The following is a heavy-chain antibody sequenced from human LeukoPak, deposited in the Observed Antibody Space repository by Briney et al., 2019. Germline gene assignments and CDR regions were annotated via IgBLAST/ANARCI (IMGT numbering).Heavy chain of an antibody. V-gene: IGHV3-74*01. CDR2: INSVVNST. Sequence: GGSLRPSCAASGFTLNKYWMDCVRPAPGKGMGWVSRINSVVNSTTYADTVNGGFTSSRDNAKNTLYLQMNSLRAEDTAMYFCARGSSRSWWGFDYWGQGTLVTVSS. CDR3: ARGSSRSWWGFDY. D-gene: IGHD6-13*01. J-gene: IGHJ4*02. CDR1: GFTLNKYW.